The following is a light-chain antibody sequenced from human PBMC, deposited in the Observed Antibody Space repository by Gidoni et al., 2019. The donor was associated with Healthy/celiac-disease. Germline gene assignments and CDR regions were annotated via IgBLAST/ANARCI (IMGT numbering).Light chain of an antibody. CDR3: QQSYSTPL. V-gene: IGKV1-39*01. J-gene: IGKJ4*01. CDR1: QSISSY. Sequence: IHITHSPSSLSASVGDRVTITCRASQSISSYLNWYQQKPGKATKLLIYAASSLQSGVPSRFSGSGSGTDFTLNISSLQHEDFATYYCQQSYSTPLFGGGTKVEIK. CDR2: AAS.